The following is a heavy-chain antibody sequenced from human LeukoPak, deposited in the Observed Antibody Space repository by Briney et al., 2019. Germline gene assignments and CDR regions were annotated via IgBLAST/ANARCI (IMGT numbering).Heavy chain of an antibody. J-gene: IGHJ5*02. CDR2: IYTSGST. CDR3: ARDGGYFVWLNWFDP. D-gene: IGHD3-9*01. Sequence: SETLSLTCTVSGYSISSGYYWSWIRQPPGKGLEGIGRIYTSGSTNYNPSLKSRVTISVETSKNQFSLKLSSVTAADTAVYYCARDGGYFVWLNWFDPWGQGTLVTVSS. CDR1: GYSISSGYY. V-gene: IGHV4-61*02.